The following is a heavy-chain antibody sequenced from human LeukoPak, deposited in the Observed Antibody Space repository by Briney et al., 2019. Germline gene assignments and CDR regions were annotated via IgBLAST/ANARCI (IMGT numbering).Heavy chain of an antibody. J-gene: IGHJ4*02. V-gene: IGHV3-15*01. D-gene: IGHD2-21*01. CDR2: IKSKTDGGTT. CDR3: TTDPITIPSYYFDY. Sequence: GGSLRLSCVASGFTFSSYVMNWVRQAPGKGLEWVGRIKSKTDGGTTDYAAPVKGRFTISRDDSKNTLYLQMNSLKTEDTAVYYCTTDPITIPSYYFDYWGQGTLVTVSS. CDR1: GFTFSSYV.